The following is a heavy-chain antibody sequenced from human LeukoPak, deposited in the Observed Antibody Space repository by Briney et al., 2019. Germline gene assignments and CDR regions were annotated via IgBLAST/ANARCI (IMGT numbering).Heavy chain of an antibody. CDR3: ARRSDDYDSSAYYH. D-gene: IGHD3-22*01. CDR2: VNPNSGNT. Sequence: ASVKVSCKTSGYTFTSYDLNWVRQATGQGLEWMGWVNPNSGNTGYAQKFQGRVTMTMDPSISTAYTELSSLRSEDTAVYYCARRSDDYDSSAYYHWGQGTLVTVSS. CDR1: GYTFTSYD. J-gene: IGHJ4*02. V-gene: IGHV1-8*01.